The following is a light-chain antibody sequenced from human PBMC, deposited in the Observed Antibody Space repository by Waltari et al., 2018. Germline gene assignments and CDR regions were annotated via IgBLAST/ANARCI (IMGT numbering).Light chain of an antibody. CDR1: TRVVPPQYH. J-gene: IGLJ3*02. CDR3: SLYYGDARWV. Sequence: VLTQEPSLTVSPGGTVTLTCDSTTRVVPPQYHPNSFQQKPGQPPRTLIYDTDKKHPWTPARFSGSLLGGKAALTLSNVQPEDEADYYCSLYYGDARWVFGGGTKLTVL. V-gene: IGLV7-43*01. CDR2: DTD.